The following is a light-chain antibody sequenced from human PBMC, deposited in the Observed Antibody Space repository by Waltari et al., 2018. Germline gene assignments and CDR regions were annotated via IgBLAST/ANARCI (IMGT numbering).Light chain of an antibody. V-gene: IGLV2-14*03. CDR2: DVS. CDR3: SSYTSSSTVV. J-gene: IGLJ2*01. CDR1: SSDVGGYKH. Sequence: QSALTQPASVSGSPGQSITISCPGTSSDVGGYKHVSWYQQHPGKAPKLMIYDVSNRPAGVSNRFSGSKSGNTASLTISGLQAEDEADYYCSSYTSSSTVVFGGGTKLTVL.